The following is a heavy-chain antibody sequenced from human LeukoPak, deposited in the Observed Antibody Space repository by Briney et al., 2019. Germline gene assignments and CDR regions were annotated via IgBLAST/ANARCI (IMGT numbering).Heavy chain of an antibody. J-gene: IGHJ3*02. D-gene: IGHD2-21*01. V-gene: IGHV3-7*01. CDR1: GFPFRAYW. Sequence: GGSLRLSCAASGFPFRAYWMSWVRQAPGKGLEWGANIKQDGSEKYYVDSVKGRFTISRDNAKNSLYLQMNSLRAEDTAVYYCARDRHLLRLLTSNAFDIWGQGTMVTVSS. CDR3: ARDRHLLRLLTSNAFDI. CDR2: IKQDGSEK.